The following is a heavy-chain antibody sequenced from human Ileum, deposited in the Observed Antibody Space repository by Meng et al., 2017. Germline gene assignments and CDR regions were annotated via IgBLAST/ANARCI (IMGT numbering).Heavy chain of an antibody. J-gene: IGHJ4*02. Sequence: QVPLQEAVPGLVRPAETLSLICTVSGGSVSSDGFQWGWVRQPPGKGLEWIGYASTNYNPSLKSRVTISLDTSKNQFSLELSSVTAADTAVYYCARDHWGSLDYWGQGILVTVSS. CDR1: GGSVSSDGFQ. V-gene: IGHV4-61*08. D-gene: IGHD7-27*01. CDR3: ARDHWGSLDY. CDR2: AST.